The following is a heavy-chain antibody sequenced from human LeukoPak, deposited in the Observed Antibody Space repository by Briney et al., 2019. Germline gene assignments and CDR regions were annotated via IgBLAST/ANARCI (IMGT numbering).Heavy chain of an antibody. J-gene: IGHJ4*02. V-gene: IGHV3-7*01. D-gene: IGHD3-22*01. CDR2: INKDGTEK. CDR1: GFTFSDYW. CDR3: ARDDWGYYYAFDY. Sequence: GGSLRLSCAGSGFTFSDYWVDWVRQAPGKGLEWVANINKDGTEKNYLESVKGRFTISRDNAKNSLYLQMNSLRAEDTAVYYCARDDWGYYYAFDYWGQGTLVTVSS.